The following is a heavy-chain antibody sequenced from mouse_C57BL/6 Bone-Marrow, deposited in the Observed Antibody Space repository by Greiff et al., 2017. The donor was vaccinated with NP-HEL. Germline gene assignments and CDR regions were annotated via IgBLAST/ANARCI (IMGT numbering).Heavy chain of an antibody. CDR1: GYTFTSYW. CDR2: IYPGSGST. V-gene: IGHV1-55*01. CDR3: ARLSSLYYLYYYAMDY. J-gene: IGHJ4*01. Sequence: QVQLKQPGAELVKPGASVKMSCKASGYTFTSYWITWVKQRPGQGLEWIGDIYPGSGSTNYNEKFKSKATLTVDTSSSTAYMQLSSLTSEDSAVYYCARLSSLYYLYYYAMDYWGQGTSVTVSS. D-gene: IGHD2-1*01.